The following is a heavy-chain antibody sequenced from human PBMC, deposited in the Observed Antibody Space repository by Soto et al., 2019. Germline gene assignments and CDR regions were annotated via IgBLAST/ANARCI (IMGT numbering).Heavy chain of an antibody. V-gene: IGHV3-33*01. D-gene: IGHD3-10*01. CDR1: GFTFSSNG. CDR3: ARDPYHYGSGSYYFDY. CDR2: IWYDGINK. J-gene: IGHJ4*02. Sequence: QVQLVESGGGVVQPGRSLRLSCTASGFTFSSNGMHWVRQAPGKGLEWVAFIWYDGINKYYADSVKGRFIISRDNSENTVYLQMNSLIAEDTAVYYCARDPYHYGSGSYYFDYWGQGTLDPVSS.